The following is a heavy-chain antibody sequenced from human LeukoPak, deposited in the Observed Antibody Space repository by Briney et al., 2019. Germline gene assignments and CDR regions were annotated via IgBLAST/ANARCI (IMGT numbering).Heavy chain of an antibody. CDR2: IYSGGST. V-gene: IGHV3-66*01. CDR3: AKELLTARVRYDAFDI. J-gene: IGHJ3*02. CDR1: GFTVSNNY. Sequence: GGSLRLSCAASGFTVSNNYMSWVRQAPGKGLEWVSMIYSGGSTYYADSVKGRFTISRDNSKNTLYLQMNSLRAEDTAVYYCAKELLTARVRYDAFDIWGQGTMVTVSS. D-gene: IGHD5-18*01.